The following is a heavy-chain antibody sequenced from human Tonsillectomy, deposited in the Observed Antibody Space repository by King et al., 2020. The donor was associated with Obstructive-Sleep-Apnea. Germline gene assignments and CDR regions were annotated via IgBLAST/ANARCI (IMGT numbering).Heavy chain of an antibody. D-gene: IGHD3-22*01. CDR2: ISSSSSTI. J-gene: IGHJ4*02. V-gene: IGHV3-48*04. CDR3: AGPYYYDSSGSGY. CDR1: GCTCSSYS. Sequence: GGGLVQPGGSLRRSCAAYGCTCSSYSMNCGRQAPGKGLEWFSYISSSSSTIYYADSVKGRFTISRDNAKNSLYLQRNSLRAEDTAVYYCAGPYYYDSSGSGYWGQGTLVTVSS.